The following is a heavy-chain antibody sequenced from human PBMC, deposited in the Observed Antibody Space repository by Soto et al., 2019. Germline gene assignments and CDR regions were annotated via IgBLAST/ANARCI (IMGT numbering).Heavy chain of an antibody. Sequence: TLSLTCTVSGGSISSSSYYWGWIRQPPGKGLEWIGSIYYSGSTYYNPSLKSRVTISVDTSKNQFSLKLSSVTAADTAVYYCARHTPVYGSGSYYDYWGQGTLVTVS. D-gene: IGHD3-10*01. CDR2: IYYSGST. CDR1: GGSISSSSYY. V-gene: IGHV4-39*01. CDR3: ARHTPVYGSGSYYDY. J-gene: IGHJ4*02.